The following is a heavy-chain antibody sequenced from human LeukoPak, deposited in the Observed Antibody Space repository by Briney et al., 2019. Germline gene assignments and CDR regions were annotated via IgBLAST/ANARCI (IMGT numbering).Heavy chain of an antibody. D-gene: IGHD3-3*01. Sequence: PGGSLRLSCAASGFTFSRYSMNWVRQAPGKGLEWVSYISSSFSPIYYADPVKGRFTISRDNAKNSLYLQMNSLRDEDTAVYYCARLRSITIFDGMDGWGQGTTVTVSS. CDR2: ISSSFSPI. V-gene: IGHV3-48*02. J-gene: IGHJ6*02. CDR1: GFTFSRYS. CDR3: ARLRSITIFDGMDG.